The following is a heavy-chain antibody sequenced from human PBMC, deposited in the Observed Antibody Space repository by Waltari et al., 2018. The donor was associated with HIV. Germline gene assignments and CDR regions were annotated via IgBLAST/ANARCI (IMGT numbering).Heavy chain of an antibody. CDR3: VRVLGYASSSGDY. D-gene: IGHD6-6*01. CDR2: IGSEPYGGTT. Sequence: EVQLVESGGGLVKPGRSLRLSCIASGFTFGDYAMGWFRQAPGKGLEWLGFIGSEPYGGTTECAASVKGRFTISRDDSKSIAYLQMNGLKTEDTAVYYCVRVLGYASSSGDYWGRGTLVTVSS. V-gene: IGHV3-49*05. J-gene: IGHJ4*02. CDR1: GFTFGDYA.